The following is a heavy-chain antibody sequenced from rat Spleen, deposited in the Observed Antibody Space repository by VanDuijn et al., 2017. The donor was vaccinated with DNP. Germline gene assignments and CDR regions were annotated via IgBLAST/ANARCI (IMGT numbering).Heavy chain of an antibody. J-gene: IGHJ3*01. V-gene: IGHV2-1*01. D-gene: IGHD1-12*01. CDR1: GFSLTSSS. CDR2: IRSGGST. CDR3: TRDYYSSSFVY. Sequence: QVQLKESGPGLVQPSHPLSLTCTVPGFSLTSSSVHWVRQPPGKGLDWVGAIRSGGSTDYNSGLKSRLSNSRDTSKSQVFLKMNSLQTEDTAIYFCTRDYYSSSFVYWGQGTLVTVSS.